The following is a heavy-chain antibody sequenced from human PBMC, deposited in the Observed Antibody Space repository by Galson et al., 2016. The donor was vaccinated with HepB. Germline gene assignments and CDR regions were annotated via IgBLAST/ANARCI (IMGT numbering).Heavy chain of an antibody. Sequence: SVKVSCKVSGYTLTELSIHWVRQSPGNGLEWMGGFDPEDGETIYAQKFQGRVIMTEDTSTDTVYMELSSLRSEDTAIYYCGLSLARVVRSGYFLFDPWGQGILVSVSS. CDR3: GLSLARVVRSGYFLFDP. D-gene: IGHD3-3*01. CDR2: FDPEDGET. CDR1: GYTLTELS. J-gene: IGHJ5*02. V-gene: IGHV1-24*01.